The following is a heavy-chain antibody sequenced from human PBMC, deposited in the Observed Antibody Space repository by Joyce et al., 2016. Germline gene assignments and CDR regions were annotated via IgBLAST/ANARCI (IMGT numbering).Heavy chain of an antibody. CDR2: IKLDGSEK. J-gene: IGHJ4*02. D-gene: IGHD1-1*01. Sequence: EVHLVESGGGLVQPGGSLRLSCVASGFTFSSYWMTWVRQAPGKGLEWVANIKLDGSEKYYVDSVRGRFTISRDNAKNSLYLQMNNLGAADTAVYYCYNWANDFWGQGTLVTVSS. V-gene: IGHV3-7*03. CDR1: GFTFSSYW. CDR3: YNWANDF.